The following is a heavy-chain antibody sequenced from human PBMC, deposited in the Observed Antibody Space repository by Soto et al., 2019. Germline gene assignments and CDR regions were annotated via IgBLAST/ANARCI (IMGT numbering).Heavy chain of an antibody. CDR2: INPGGGRT. J-gene: IGHJ6*02. CDR1: GYIFSSHC. V-gene: IGHV1-46*01. D-gene: IGHD2-2*01. CDR3: ARDVSGPGATYVMDV. Sequence: GASVEVSCKGSGYIFSSHCIYWVLEAPGQGLQWMGIINPGGGRTAYAQKFQGRVTLTRDMSTSTVYMELTSLTYDDTAVYYCARDVSGPGATYVMDVWGQGTTVTVSS.